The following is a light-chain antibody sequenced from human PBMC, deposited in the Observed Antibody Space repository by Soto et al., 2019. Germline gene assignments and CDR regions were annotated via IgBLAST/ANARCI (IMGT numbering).Light chain of an antibody. V-gene: IGLV7-43*01. CDR3: LLYFGSAQV. CDR1: TGAVTSVSY. J-gene: IGLJ3*02. CDR2: STS. Sequence: QAVVTQEPSLTVSPGGTVTLTCASSTGAVTSVSYPNWAQQKPGQAPRALLYSTSNSHSCTPARFSGSLLGGKAALTLSGVQTEDEAVYYCLLYFGSAQVFGGGTKRTVL.